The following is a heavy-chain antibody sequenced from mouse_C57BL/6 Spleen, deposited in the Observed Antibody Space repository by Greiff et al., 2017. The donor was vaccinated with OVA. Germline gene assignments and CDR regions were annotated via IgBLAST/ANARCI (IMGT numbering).Heavy chain of an antibody. V-gene: IGHV1-47*01. CDR3: ARGGYDYDDGYYFDY. Sequence: VKLQQSGAELVKPGASVKMSCKASGYTFTTYPIEWMKQNHGKSLEWIGNFHPYNDDTKYNEKFKGKATLTVEKSSSTVYLELSRLTSDDSAVYYCARGGYDYDDGYYFDYWGQGTTLTVSS. D-gene: IGHD2-4*01. CDR2: FHPYNDDT. CDR1: GYTFTTYP. J-gene: IGHJ2*01.